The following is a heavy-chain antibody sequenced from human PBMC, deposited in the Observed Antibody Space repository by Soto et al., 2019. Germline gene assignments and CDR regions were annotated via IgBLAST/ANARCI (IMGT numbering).Heavy chain of an antibody. Sequence: PSEALSLTCTVSGGSISRVDSYWSWIRQAPGKGLEWIGFIYHSGSTYYNPSLKSRLTISIDTSKNQFSLNLSSVTAADTAVYYCARARMPHYFDYWGQGTLVTVS. CDR2: IYHSGST. CDR3: ARARMPHYFDY. D-gene: IGHD2-15*01. V-gene: IGHV4-30-4*01. CDR1: GGSISRVDSY. J-gene: IGHJ4*02.